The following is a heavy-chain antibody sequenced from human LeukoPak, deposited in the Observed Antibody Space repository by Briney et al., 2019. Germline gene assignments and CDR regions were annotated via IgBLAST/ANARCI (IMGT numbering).Heavy chain of an antibody. J-gene: IGHJ4*02. Sequence: ASVKVSCKASGYTFTGYYIHWVRQAPGQGLEWVGWINPNSGGINYAQKFQGRVTMTRDTSISTAYMELSRLRSDDTAVYYCARVRVYSNRQYYFDYWGQGTLVTVSS. CDR3: ARVRVYSNRQYYFDY. V-gene: IGHV1-2*02. D-gene: IGHD4-11*01. CDR1: GYTFTGYY. CDR2: INPNSGGI.